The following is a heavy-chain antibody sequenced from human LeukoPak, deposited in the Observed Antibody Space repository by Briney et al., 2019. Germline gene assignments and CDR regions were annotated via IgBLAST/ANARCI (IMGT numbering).Heavy chain of an antibody. CDR1: GGSFSGYY. D-gene: IGHD3-16*01. CDR2: INHSGST. J-gene: IGHJ4*02. Sequence: SETLSLTCAVYGGSFSGYYWNWIRQPPGKGLEWIGEINHSGSTNYNPSLKSRVTISVDTSKNQFSLKLSSVTAADTAVYYCARTVLGYWGQGTLVTVSS. V-gene: IGHV4-34*01. CDR3: ARTVLGY.